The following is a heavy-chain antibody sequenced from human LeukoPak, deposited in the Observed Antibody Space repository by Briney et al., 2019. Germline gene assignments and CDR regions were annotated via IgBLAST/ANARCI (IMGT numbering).Heavy chain of an antibody. J-gene: IGHJ5*02. CDR3: ARVGLLWFGELLWFDP. CDR1: GYTFTSYG. V-gene: IGHV1-18*01. CDR2: ISAHNGNT. Sequence: ASVKVSCKASGYTFTSYGISWVRQAPGQGLEWMGWISAHNGNTNYAQKLQGRVTMTTDTSTSTAYMELRSLRSDDTAVYYCARVGLLWFGELLWFDPWGQGTLVTVSS. D-gene: IGHD3-10*01.